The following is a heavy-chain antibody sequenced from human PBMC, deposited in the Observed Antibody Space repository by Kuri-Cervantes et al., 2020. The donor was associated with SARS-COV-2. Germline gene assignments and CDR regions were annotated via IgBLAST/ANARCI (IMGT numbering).Heavy chain of an antibody. CDR3: ARDLQWLVLWAFDY. Sequence: SVKVSCKASGYTFTSYAMHWVRQAPGQRLEWMGGIIPIFGTANYAQKFQGRVTITADKSTSTAYMELSSLRSEDTAVYYCARDLQWLVLWAFDYWGQGTLVTVSS. D-gene: IGHD6-19*01. CDR2: IIPIFGTA. J-gene: IGHJ4*02. CDR1: GYTFTSYA. V-gene: IGHV1-69*06.